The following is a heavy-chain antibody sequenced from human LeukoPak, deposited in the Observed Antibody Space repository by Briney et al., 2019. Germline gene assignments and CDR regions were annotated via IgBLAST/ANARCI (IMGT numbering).Heavy chain of an antibody. CDR1: GGSISSNNW. J-gene: IGHJ3*02. D-gene: IGHD3/OR15-3a*01. V-gene: IGHV4-4*02. CDR2: IYHSGST. Sequence: SETLSLTCAVSGGSISSNNWWSWVRQPPGKGLEWIGEIYHSGSTKYNPSLKSRVTISVDKSKNQFSLELSSVTAADTAVYYCARDWTDSLIAFDIWGQGTMVTVSS. CDR3: ARDWTDSLIAFDI.